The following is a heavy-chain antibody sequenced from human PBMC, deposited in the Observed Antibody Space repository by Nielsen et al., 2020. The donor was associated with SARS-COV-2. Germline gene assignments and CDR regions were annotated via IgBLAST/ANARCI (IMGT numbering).Heavy chain of an antibody. D-gene: IGHD5-18*01. CDR2: ISSSSSYT. Sequence: GGSLRLSCAASGFTFSDYYMSWIRQAPGKGLEWVSYISSSSSYTNYADSVKGQFTISRDNAKNSLYLQMNSLRAEDTAVYYCARDLGRGYSQIDYWGQGTLVTVSS. CDR1: GFTFSDYY. J-gene: IGHJ4*02. CDR3: ARDLGRGYSQIDY. V-gene: IGHV3-11*05.